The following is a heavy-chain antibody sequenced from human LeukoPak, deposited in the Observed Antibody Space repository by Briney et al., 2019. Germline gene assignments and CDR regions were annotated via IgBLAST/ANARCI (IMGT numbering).Heavy chain of an antibody. CDR2: MHYSGST. Sequence: PETLSLTCSVSGGSISSGSHYWGWIRQPPGKGLEWIQSMHYSGSTDYNPSLKSRVTISIDTSKNHFSLKLRFVTAADTAVYYCARLGYCSSTSCYVDQWGRGTLVTVSS. CDR3: ARLGYCSSTSCYVDQ. CDR1: GGSISSGSHY. V-gene: IGHV4-39*02. J-gene: IGHJ4*02. D-gene: IGHD2-2*01.